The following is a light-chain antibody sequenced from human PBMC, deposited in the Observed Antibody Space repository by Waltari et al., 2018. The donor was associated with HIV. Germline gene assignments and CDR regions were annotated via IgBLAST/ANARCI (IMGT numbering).Light chain of an antibody. V-gene: IGKV3-11*01. J-gene: IGKJ5*01. CDR2: DAA. CDR1: QRVSIY. Sequence: EIVVTQFPATLSLSPGERATLSCRVSQRVSIYFAWYRQKPGQAPRLLIYDAATRAAGIPTRCSGCGSETDFTLTISSLEPDDSAVYYCQQRGVWPLTFGQGTRLEIK. CDR3: QQRGVWPLT.